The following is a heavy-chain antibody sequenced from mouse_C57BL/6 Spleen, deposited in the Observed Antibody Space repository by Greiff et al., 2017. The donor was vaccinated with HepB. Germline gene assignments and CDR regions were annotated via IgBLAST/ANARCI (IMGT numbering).Heavy chain of an antibody. CDR3: TGGYGSWYFDV. J-gene: IGHJ1*03. CDR2: IRLKSDNYAT. CDR1: GFTFSNYW. D-gene: IGHD1-1*01. V-gene: IGHV6-3*01. Sequence: EVKLVESGGGLVQPGGSMKLSCVASGFTFSNYWMNWVRQSPEKGLEWVAQIRLKSDNYATHYAESVKGRFTISRDDSKSSVYLQMNNLRAEDTGIYYCTGGYGSWYFDVWGTGTTVTVSS.